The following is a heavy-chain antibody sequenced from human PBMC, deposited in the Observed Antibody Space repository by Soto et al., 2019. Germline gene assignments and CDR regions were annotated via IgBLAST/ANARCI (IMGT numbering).Heavy chain of an antibody. Sequence: PSETLSLTCTVSGASISRYYWSWIRQSPGKGLEWIGYLYNTGSTIYNPSLKSRVTISVDTSKNQFSLKMNSVTAADTAVYYCASPRSPYYYDSSGYSLYYWGQGTLVTVSS. J-gene: IGHJ4*02. D-gene: IGHD3-22*01. V-gene: IGHV4-59*01. CDR3: ASPRSPYYYDSSGYSLYY. CDR1: GASISRYY. CDR2: LYNTGST.